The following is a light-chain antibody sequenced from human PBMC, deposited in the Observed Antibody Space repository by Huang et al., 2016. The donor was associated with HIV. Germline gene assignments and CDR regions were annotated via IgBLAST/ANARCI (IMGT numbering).Light chain of an antibody. Sequence: ELVLTQSPATLSLSPGERATLSCRASQSVSSTLSWYQQKPSQAPRLLIYDTSNRATGNPARFSGSGSGTDFTLTISSLEPEDFAVYHCQQRSNWPRTFGQGTKVEIK. CDR2: DTS. CDR3: QQRSNWPRT. CDR1: QSVSST. J-gene: IGKJ1*01. V-gene: IGKV3-11*01.